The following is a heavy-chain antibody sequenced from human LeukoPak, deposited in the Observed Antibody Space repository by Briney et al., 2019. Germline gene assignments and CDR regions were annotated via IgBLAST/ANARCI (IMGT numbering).Heavy chain of an antibody. Sequence: PGGSLRLSCTSSEITLSSYWMSWVRQAPGKGLEWVAHIKQDGSEKYYVDSLKGRFTISRDNAKNSLYLQMNSLRAEDTAVYYCATSQTTSGRYGNAFDIWGQGTMVTVSS. J-gene: IGHJ3*02. D-gene: IGHD6-19*01. CDR2: IKQDGSEK. CDR3: ATSQTTSGRYGNAFDI. CDR1: EITLSSYW. V-gene: IGHV3-7*01.